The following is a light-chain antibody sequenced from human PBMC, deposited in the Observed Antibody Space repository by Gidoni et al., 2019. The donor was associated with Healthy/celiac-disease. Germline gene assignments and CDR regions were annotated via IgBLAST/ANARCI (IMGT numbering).Light chain of an antibody. Sequence: EIVLTQSPATLSLSPGERATISFSASQSVSSYLAWYQQKPGQAPRLLIYDASNRATGIPARFSGSGSGTDFTLTISSLEPEDFAVYYCQQRSNWPLYTFXQXTKLEIK. CDR3: QQRSNWPLYT. CDR1: QSVSSY. J-gene: IGKJ2*01. CDR2: DAS. V-gene: IGKV3-11*01.